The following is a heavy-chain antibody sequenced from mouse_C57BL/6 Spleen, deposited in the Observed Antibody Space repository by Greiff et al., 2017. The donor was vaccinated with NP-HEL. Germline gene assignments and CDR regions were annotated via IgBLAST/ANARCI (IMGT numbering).Heavy chain of an antibody. CDR2: IDPENGDP. Sequence: EVQLQQSGAELVRPGASVKLSCTASGFNIKDDYMHWVKQRPEQGLEWIGWIDPENGDPEYASKFQGKATITADTSSNTAYLQLSSLTSEDTAVYYCTTGDDAWFAYWGQGTLVTVSA. CDR1: GFNIKDDY. CDR3: TTGDDAWFAY. J-gene: IGHJ3*01. D-gene: IGHD2-12*01. V-gene: IGHV14-4*01.